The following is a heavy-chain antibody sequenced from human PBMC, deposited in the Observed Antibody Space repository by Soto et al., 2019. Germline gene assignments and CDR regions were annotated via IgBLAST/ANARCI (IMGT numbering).Heavy chain of an antibody. V-gene: IGHV3-23*01. CDR2: ISGSGGST. Sequence: EVQLLESGGGLVQPGGSLRLSCAASGFTFSSYAMSWVRQAPGKGLERVSAISGSGGSTDYADSVKGRFTISRDNSKNTLYLQMNSLRAEDTAVYYCAKASGWFGEFDYWGQGTLVTVSS. J-gene: IGHJ4*02. D-gene: IGHD3-10*01. CDR3: AKASGWFGEFDY. CDR1: GFTFSSYA.